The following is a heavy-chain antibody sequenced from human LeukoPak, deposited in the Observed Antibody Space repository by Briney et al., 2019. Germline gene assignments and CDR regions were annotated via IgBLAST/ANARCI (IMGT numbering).Heavy chain of an antibody. D-gene: IGHD2-2*01. CDR1: AGTFSSYA. V-gene: IGHV1-69*05. CDR3: ATVGYCSSTSCRRDDY. Sequence: SVQVSCRASAGTFSSYASSGVRQAPGQGLEWMGGIIPIFGTANYAQKFQGRVTITTDESTSTAYMELSSLRSEDTAVYYCATVGYCSSTSCRRDDYWGQGTLVTVSS. J-gene: IGHJ4*02. CDR2: IIPIFGTA.